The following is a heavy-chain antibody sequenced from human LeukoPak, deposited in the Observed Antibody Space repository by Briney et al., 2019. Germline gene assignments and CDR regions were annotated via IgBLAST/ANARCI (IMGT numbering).Heavy chain of an antibody. CDR2: IKSTTDRGTT. J-gene: IGHJ4*02. D-gene: IGHD3-10*01. CDR1: GFTFSSYG. V-gene: IGHV3-15*01. Sequence: GRSLRLSCAASGFTFSSYGMHWVRQTPGKGLEWVGRIKSTTDRGTTDYAAPVKGRFTISRDDSRNTLYLQMNSLKSEDTAVYYCTTGGGISVIRGAHWGQGTLVTVSS. CDR3: TTGGGISVIRGAH.